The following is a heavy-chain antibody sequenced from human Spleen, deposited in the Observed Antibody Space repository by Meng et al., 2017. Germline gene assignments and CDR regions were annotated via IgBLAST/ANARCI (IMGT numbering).Heavy chain of an antibody. Sequence: QVHLQASGPGLVKPSGSLSLTCAVSGGSISSSNWWSWVRQSPGKGLEWIGEIYHSGSTNYNPSFKSRVTISLDKSKNQFSLKLSSVTAADTAVYYCAREASGTYYYWCQGTLVTVSS. J-gene: IGHJ4*02. CDR2: IYHSGST. V-gene: IGHV4-4*02. D-gene: IGHD1-26*01. CDR3: AREASGTYYY. CDR1: GGSISSSNW.